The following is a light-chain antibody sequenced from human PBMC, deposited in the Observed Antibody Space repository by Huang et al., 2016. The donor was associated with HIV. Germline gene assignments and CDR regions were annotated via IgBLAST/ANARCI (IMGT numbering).Light chain of an antibody. Sequence: DIVMTQSPLSLPVTPGVPASISCRSSQTLLHTKGYNYLEWYLQKPGQSQQLLIYLGSNRAPGGPERFSGSGSGTDCKLKISRVEAEDVGVYYCMQALQTPRTFGQGTKVEIK. V-gene: IGKV2-28*01. J-gene: IGKJ1*01. CDR2: LGS. CDR1: QTLLHTKGYNY. CDR3: MQALQTPRT.